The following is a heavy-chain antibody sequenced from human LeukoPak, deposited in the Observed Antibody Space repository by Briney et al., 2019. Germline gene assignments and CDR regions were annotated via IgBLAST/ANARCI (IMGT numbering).Heavy chain of an antibody. Sequence: ASVKVSCKASGYTFTSYGISWVPQAPGQGLEWMGWISAYNGNTNYAQKLQGRVTMTTDTSTSTAYMELRSLRSDDTAVYYCARGVGDDYGIYYYYYMDVWGKGTTVTVSS. CDR3: ARGVGDDYGIYYYYYMDV. CDR2: ISAYNGNT. D-gene: IGHD4-17*01. CDR1: GYTFTSYG. V-gene: IGHV1-18*01. J-gene: IGHJ6*03.